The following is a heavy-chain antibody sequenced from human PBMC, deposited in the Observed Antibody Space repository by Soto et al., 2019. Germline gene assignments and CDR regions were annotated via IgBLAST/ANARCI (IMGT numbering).Heavy chain of an antibody. Sequence: QIQLMQSGAEVKKPGASVKVSCKASGYTFTSYGIHWVRQAPGQRLEWTGWINAGNGNTKYSEKFQGRVTITRDTTASTAYRELSSVRSEDTAVYYGARDPNDSSAYYHHYYYGMDVWGQGTTVTVSS. CDR3: ARDPNDSSAYYHHYYYGMDV. CDR1: GYTFTSYG. V-gene: IGHV1-3*01. J-gene: IGHJ6*02. CDR2: INAGNGNT. D-gene: IGHD3-22*01.